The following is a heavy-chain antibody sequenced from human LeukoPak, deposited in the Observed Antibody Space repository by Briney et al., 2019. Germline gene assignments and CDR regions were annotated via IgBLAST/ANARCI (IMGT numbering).Heavy chain of an antibody. D-gene: IGHD3-22*01. J-gene: IGHJ4*02. Sequence: SGPTLVKPTQTLTLTCSLSGFSLSTSGVGVAWFRQPPGKALEWLGLIYWNGDERYNPSLRRSLTITQDTSKNQVVLTMTNMDPVDTGTCYCARDNSGFPPDFWGQGILVTVPS. CDR1: GFSLSTSGVG. V-gene: IGHV2-5*01. CDR2: IYWNGDE. CDR3: ARDNSGFPPDF.